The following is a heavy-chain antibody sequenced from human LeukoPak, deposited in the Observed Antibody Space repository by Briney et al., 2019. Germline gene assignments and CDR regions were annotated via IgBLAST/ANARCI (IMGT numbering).Heavy chain of an antibody. V-gene: IGHV4-31*03. CDR1: GGSISSGGYY. J-gene: IGHJ4*02. D-gene: IGHD3-22*01. Sequence: SGTLSLTCTVSGGSISSGGYYWSWIRQHPGKGLEWIGYIYYSGSTYYNPSLKGRVTISVDTSKNQFSLKLSSVTAADTAVYYCARESRYYDSSGLFDYWGQGTLVTVSS. CDR3: ARESRYYDSSGLFDY. CDR2: IYYSGST.